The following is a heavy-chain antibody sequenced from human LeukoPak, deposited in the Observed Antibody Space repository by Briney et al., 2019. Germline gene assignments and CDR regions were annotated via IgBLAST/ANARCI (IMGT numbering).Heavy chain of an antibody. CDR3: ARVPPYYYDSSGYDA. J-gene: IGHJ3*01. CDR2: IYYSGST. D-gene: IGHD3-22*01. V-gene: IGHV4-30-4*01. Sequence: SQTLSLTCTVSGGSISSGDYYWSWIRQPPGKGLEWIGYIYYSGSTNYNPSLKSRVTISVDTSKNQFSLKLSSVTAADTAVYYCARVPPYYYDSSGYDAWGQGTMVTVSS. CDR1: GGSISSGDYY.